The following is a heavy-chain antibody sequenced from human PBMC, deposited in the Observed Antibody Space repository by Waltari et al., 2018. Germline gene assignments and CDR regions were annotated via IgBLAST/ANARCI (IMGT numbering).Heavy chain of an antibody. CDR3: ARSLGDPDYFDY. V-gene: IGHV4-39*01. CDR1: GGSIGSSNYY. CDR2: IYYGGST. J-gene: IGHJ4*02. D-gene: IGHD2-21*02. Sequence: QLQLQESGPGLVKPSETLSLTCTVSGGSIGSSNYYWGWIRQPPGKGLEWIGSIYYGGSTYYNPSLKSRVTISVETSKNQFSLKLSSVTAADTAFYYCARSLGDPDYFDYWGQGTLVTVSS.